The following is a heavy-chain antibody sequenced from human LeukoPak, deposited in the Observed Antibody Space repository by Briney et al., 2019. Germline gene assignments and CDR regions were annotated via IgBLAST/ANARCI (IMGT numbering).Heavy chain of an antibody. CDR1: GGSISSGDYY. V-gene: IGHV4-30-4*08. J-gene: IGHJ4*02. D-gene: IGHD1-26*01. Sequence: SETLSLTCTVSGGSISSGDYYWSWIRQPPGKGLEWIGYIYYSGSTYYNPSPKSRVTISVDTSKNQFSLKLSSVTAADTAVYYCASFSGSYYSYFDYWGQGTLVTVSS. CDR2: IYYSGST. CDR3: ASFSGSYYSYFDY.